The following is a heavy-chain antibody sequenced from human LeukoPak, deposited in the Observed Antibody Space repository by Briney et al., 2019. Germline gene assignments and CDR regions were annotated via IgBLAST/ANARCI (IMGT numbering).Heavy chain of an antibody. V-gene: IGHV4-38-2*02. Sequence: TSETLSLTCTVSGYSISSGYYWVWIRQPPGKGLEWIGEINHSGSTTNYNPSLKSRVTMSVDMSKNQFSLKLSSVTAADTAVYYCARESGYARDYWGQGTLVTVSS. CDR3: ARESGYARDY. CDR1: GYSISSGYY. D-gene: IGHD5-12*01. J-gene: IGHJ4*02. CDR2: INHSGSTT.